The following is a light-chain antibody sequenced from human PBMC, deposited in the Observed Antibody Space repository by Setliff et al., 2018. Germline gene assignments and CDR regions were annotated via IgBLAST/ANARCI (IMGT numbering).Light chain of an antibody. V-gene: IGLV2-8*01. CDR3: SSYAGTNTLV. Sequence: QSALAQPPSASGSPGQSVTISCTGTSSDVGAYDYISWYQQHPGSSPQLIIYDVTKRPSGVPDRFSGSKSGNTASLTVSGLQAEDEADYHSSSYAGTNTLVFGGGTQLTVL. J-gene: IGLJ2*01. CDR2: DVT. CDR1: SSDVGAYDY.